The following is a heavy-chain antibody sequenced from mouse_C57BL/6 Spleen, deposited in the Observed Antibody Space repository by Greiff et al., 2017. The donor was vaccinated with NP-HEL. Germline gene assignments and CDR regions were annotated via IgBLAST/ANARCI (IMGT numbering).Heavy chain of an antibody. CDR3: AREDYGSSYVYAMDY. V-gene: IGHV1-19*01. CDR2: INPYNGGT. J-gene: IGHJ4*01. D-gene: IGHD1-1*01. CDR1: GYTFTDYY. Sequence: VQLKQSGPVLVKPGASVKMSCKASGYTFTDYYMNWVKQSHGKSLEWIGVINPYNGGTSYNQKFKGKATLTVDKSSSTAYMELNSLTSEDSAVYYCAREDYGSSYVYAMDYWGQGTSVTVSS.